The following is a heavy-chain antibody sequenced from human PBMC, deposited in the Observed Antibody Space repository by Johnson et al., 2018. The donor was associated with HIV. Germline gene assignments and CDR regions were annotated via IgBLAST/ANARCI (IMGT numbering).Heavy chain of an antibody. V-gene: IGHV3-NL1*01. Sequence: QVQLVESGGAMVQPGGSLRLSCAVSGFAFDHYAMHWVRQAPGKGLEWVSVIYSGGSTYYADSVKGRFTNSRDNYKNTLYLQMNSLRAEDTAVYYCASSSVVDDAFDIWGQGTMVTVSS. CDR1: GFAFDHYA. CDR3: ASSSVVDDAFDI. D-gene: IGHD2-15*01. J-gene: IGHJ3*02. CDR2: IYSGGST.